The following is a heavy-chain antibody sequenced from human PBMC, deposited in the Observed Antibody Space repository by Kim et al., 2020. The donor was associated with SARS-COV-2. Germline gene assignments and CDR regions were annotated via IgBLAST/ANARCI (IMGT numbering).Heavy chain of an antibody. J-gene: IGHJ4*02. CDR1: GFTFSDVY. Sequence: GGSLRLSCVGSGFTFSDVYRSWIRQAPGKGLECVSYIDGSGRVISYAASVKGRLTISRDNAKNSLFLEMNSLRAEDSAVYYCARDPNRIDYWGQRTLVTVST. CDR2: IDGSGRVI. V-gene: IGHV3-11*01. CDR3: ARDPNRIDY.